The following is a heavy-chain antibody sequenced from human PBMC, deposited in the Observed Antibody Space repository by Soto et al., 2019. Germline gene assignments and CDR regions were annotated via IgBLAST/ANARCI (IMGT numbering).Heavy chain of an antibody. CDR1: GGTFSSYG. D-gene: IGHD1-26*01. J-gene: IGHJ4*02. Sequence: EAPVKVSCKAAGGTFSSYGISWVGQAPGQGLEWMGGIIPMLGTATHTQNFEGRLTMTADESTSTAYMALSSLRSEATAVYFCARSVGVTTLSYLDYWGQGTLVTVSS. CDR2: IIPMLGTA. V-gene: IGHV1-69*13. CDR3: ARSVGVTTLSYLDY.